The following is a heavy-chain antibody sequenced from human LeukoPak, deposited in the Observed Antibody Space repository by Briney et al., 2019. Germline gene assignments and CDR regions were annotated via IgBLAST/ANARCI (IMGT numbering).Heavy chain of an antibody. Sequence: GSLRLSCAASGFTFSSYAMHWVRQAPGKGLEWVAVISYDGSNKYYADSVKGRFTISRDNSKNTLYLQMNSLRAEDTAVYYCARDSGSGSNYNWYFDLWGRGILVTVSS. CDR3: ARDSGSGSNYNWYFDL. D-gene: IGHD3-10*01. V-gene: IGHV3-30-3*01. J-gene: IGHJ2*01. CDR1: GFTFSSYA. CDR2: ISYDGSNK.